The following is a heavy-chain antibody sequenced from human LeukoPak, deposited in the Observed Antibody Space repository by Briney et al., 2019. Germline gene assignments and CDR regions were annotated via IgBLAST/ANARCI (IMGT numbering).Heavy chain of an antibody. CDR1: GGSISSSSYY. CDR2: IYYSGST. Sequence: SETLSLTCSVSGGSISSSSYYWGWIRQPPGKGLEWIGSIYYSGSTYYNPSLKSRVTISVDTSKNQFSLKLSSVTAADTAVYYCARSVLSVWGSYRYFDYWGQGTLVTVSS. D-gene: IGHD3-16*02. V-gene: IGHV4-39*01. CDR3: ARSVLSVWGSYRYFDY. J-gene: IGHJ4*02.